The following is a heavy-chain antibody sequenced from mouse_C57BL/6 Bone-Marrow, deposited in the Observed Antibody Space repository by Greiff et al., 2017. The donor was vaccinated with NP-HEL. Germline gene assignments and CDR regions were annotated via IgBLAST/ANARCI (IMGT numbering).Heavy chain of an antibody. CDR2: ISSGSSTI. Sequence: EVQGVESGGGLVKPGGSLKLSCAASGFTFSDYGMHWVRQAPEKGLEWVAYISSGSSTIYYADTVKGRFTISRDNAKNTLFLQMTSLRSEDTAMYYCARLRVYYYGSSPGFDVWGTGTTVTVSS. D-gene: IGHD1-1*01. J-gene: IGHJ1*03. CDR1: GFTFSDYG. CDR3: ARLRVYYYGSSPGFDV. V-gene: IGHV5-17*01.